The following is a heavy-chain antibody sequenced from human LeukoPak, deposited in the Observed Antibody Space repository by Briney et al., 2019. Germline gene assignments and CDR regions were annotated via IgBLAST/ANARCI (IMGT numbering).Heavy chain of an antibody. CDR2: IYSGGGT. V-gene: IGHV3-66*01. Sequence: GSLRLSCAASGFTVSTNYMSWVRQAPGKGLEWVSLIYSGGGTYYADSVKGRFTISRDNSRDTLSLQMNSLRVDDTAVYYCARGFRSVTTWGYFDYWGQGALVTVSS. CDR1: GFTVSTNY. J-gene: IGHJ4*02. D-gene: IGHD4-17*01. CDR3: ARGFRSVTTWGYFDY.